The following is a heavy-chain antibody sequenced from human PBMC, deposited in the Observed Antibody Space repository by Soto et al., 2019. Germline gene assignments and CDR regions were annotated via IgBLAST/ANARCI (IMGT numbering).Heavy chain of an antibody. D-gene: IGHD6-19*01. J-gene: IGHJ4*02. V-gene: IGHV5-51*01. CDR3: ARHGSGSGWYCAGY. CDR2: IYPGDSDT. CDR1: GYSFTSYW. Sequence: VVSLRISSKVSGYSFTSYWIGRVSQMPGKGLEWMGIIYPGDSDTRYSPSFQGQVTISADKSISTAYLQWSSLKASDTAMYYRARHGSGSGWYCAGYWGQGTLVTVSS.